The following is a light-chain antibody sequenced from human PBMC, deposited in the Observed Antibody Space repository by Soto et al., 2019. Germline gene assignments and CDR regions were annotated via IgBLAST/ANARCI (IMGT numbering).Light chain of an antibody. V-gene: IGKV1-33*01. CDR3: QQYDTLPYT. CDR2: EAS. J-gene: IGKJ2*01. Sequence: DIPMTQSPSSLSASVGDRVTITCQASQDSGNYLNWYQQRPGKSPKLLSYEASNLETRIQSRFSGSGSGTDFTFTISGLQPEDIATYYCQQYDTLPYTFGQGTKLEIK. CDR1: QDSGNY.